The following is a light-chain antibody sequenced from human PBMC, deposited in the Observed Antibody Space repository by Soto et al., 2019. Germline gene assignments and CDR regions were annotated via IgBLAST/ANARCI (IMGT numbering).Light chain of an antibody. J-gene: IGKJ4*01. CDR3: QQYNYWPPLT. V-gene: IGKV3-15*01. Sequence: EVVLTQSPATLSVSPGESATLSCRASQNINVYLAWYQHKPGQAPRLLIIGASTRATGIPARFSGSGSGTEFPLTISGLQSEDFAVYYCQQYNYWPPLTFGGGTKVEFK. CDR2: GAS. CDR1: QNINVY.